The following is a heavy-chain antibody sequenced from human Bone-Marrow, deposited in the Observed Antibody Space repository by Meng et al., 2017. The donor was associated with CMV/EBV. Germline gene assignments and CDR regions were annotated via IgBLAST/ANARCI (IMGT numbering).Heavy chain of an antibody. J-gene: IGHJ4*02. CDR2: ISSSGSYI. D-gene: IGHD5-24*01. CDR1: GFTFSSYR. CDR3: ARDRSHGYFFDY. Sequence: ADPGFTFSSYRRTWVRQAPGKGLEWVSSISSSGSYIYYADSVKGRFTISRDNAKNSLYLQMNSLRAEDTAVYYCARDRSHGYFFDYWGQGTLVTVSS. V-gene: IGHV3-21*01.